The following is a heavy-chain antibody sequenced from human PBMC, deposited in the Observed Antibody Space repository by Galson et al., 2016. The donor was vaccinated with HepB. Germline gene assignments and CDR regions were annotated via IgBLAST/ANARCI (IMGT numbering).Heavy chain of an antibody. CDR1: GYTFAGYY. D-gene: IGHD4-11*01. CDR2: INPGTGGT. CDR3: ARGDDYSNLSDL. J-gene: IGHJ2*01. Sequence: SVKVSCKASGYTFAGYYIHWVRQAPGQGLEWIGWINPGTGGTSYAQKFQGRVTMTRDTSISTAYLELSRLTSDDTAVYYCARGDDYSNLSDLWGRGTLVPVSS. V-gene: IGHV1-2*02.